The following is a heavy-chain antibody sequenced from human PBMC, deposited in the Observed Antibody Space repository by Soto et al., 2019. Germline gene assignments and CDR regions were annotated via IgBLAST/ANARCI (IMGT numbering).Heavy chain of an antibody. J-gene: IGHJ5*02. D-gene: IGHD6-6*01. V-gene: IGHV1-18*04. Sequence: QVQLVQSGAELKKPGASVKVSCTASGYTFTTYDITWVRKAPGQGLEGMGWISGYNGNTKYVQRLPGRVTMTTETSTSTAYMELRSLRSADTAVYYCARDSTARLAWFDPWGQGTLVIVSS. CDR2: ISGYNGNT. CDR3: ARDSTARLAWFDP. CDR1: GYTFTTYD.